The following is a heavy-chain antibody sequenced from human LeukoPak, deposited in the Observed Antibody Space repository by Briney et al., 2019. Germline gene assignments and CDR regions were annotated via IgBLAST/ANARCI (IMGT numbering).Heavy chain of an antibody. V-gene: IGHV1-2*02. Sequence: GASVKVSCKASGYTFTGYYMHWVRQAPGQGLEWMGWINPNSGGTNYAQKFQGRVTMTRDTSISTAYMELSRLRSDDTAVYYCARRTSTGYSSGWTFDYWGQGTLVTVSS. CDR1: GYTFTGYY. D-gene: IGHD6-19*01. J-gene: IGHJ4*02. CDR3: ARRTSTGYSSGWTFDY. CDR2: INPNSGGT.